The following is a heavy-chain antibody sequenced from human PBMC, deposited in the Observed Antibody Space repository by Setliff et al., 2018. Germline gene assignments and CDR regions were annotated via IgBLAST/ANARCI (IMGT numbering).Heavy chain of an antibody. CDR1: GYTSTSYC. V-gene: IGHV1-18*01. Sequence: ASVKVSCKASGYTSTSYCISWVRQAPGQGLEWMGWISAYNGNTNYAQKLQGRVTMTTDTSKSTAYVRLRSLRSEDAAVYYWARGGVDTRSSAVCRSYMGVWGSETTVSVS. CDR2: ISAYNGNT. CDR3: ARGGVDTRSSAVCRSYMGV. D-gene: IGHD2-15*01. J-gene: IGHJ6*03.